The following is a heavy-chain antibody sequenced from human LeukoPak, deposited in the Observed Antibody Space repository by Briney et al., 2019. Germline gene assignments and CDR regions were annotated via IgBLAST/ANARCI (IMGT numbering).Heavy chain of an antibody. Sequence: SGGSLRLSCAASGFTFDDYAMHWVRQAPGKGLEWVSGISWNSDSIGYADSVKGRFTISRDNAKNSLYLQMNSLRAEDTALYYCARDGPVRFDPWGQGTLVTVSS. CDR1: GFTFDDYA. CDR2: ISWNSDSI. J-gene: IGHJ5*02. CDR3: ARDGPVRFDP. D-gene: IGHD3-22*01. V-gene: IGHV3-9*01.